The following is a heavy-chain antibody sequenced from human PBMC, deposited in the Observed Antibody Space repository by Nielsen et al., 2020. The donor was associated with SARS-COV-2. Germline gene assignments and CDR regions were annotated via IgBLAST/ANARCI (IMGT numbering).Heavy chain of an antibody. CDR1: EFSLSFYT. CDR3: AKGIQLWSFDY. CDR2: ISYDGSNK. Sequence: GGSLRLSCAASEFSLSFYTMHWVRQAPGKGLEWVAVISYDGSNKYYADSVKGRFTISRDNSKNTLYLQMNSLRAEDTAVYYCAKGIQLWSFDYWGQGTLVTVSS. V-gene: IGHV3-30*04. J-gene: IGHJ4*02. D-gene: IGHD5-18*01.